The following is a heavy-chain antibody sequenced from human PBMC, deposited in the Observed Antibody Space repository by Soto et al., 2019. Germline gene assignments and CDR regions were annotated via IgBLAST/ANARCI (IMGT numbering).Heavy chain of an antibody. J-gene: IGHJ4*02. V-gene: IGHV1-2*04. CDR3: ARTQCSSTRCYVGSWDY. CDR1: GYTFTGYY. D-gene: IGHD2-2*01. Sequence: QVQLVQSGAEVKKPGASVKVSCKASGYTFTGYYMHWVRQAPGQGLEWMGWIEPNSGGTNYAQKFQGWVTMTRDTSISTGYMELSRLRSDDTAVYYCARTQCSSTRCYVGSWDYWGQGTLVTVSS. CDR2: IEPNSGGT.